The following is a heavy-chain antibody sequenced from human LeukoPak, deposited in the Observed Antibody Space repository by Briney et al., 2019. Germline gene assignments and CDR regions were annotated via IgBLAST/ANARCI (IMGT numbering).Heavy chain of an antibody. CDR3: ARSVTMVRGVIIRESGYYYMDV. V-gene: IGHV1-69*06. CDR2: IIPIFGTA. CDR1: GGTFSSYA. Sequence: ASVKVSCKASGGTFSSYAISWVRQAPGQGLEWMGGIIPIFGTANYAQKFQGRVTITADKSTSTAYMELRSLRSDDTAVYYCARSVTMVRGVIIRESGYYYMDVWGKGTTVTVSS. D-gene: IGHD3-10*01. J-gene: IGHJ6*03.